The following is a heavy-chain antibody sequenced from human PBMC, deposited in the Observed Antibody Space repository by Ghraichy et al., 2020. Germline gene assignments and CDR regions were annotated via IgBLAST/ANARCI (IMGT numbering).Heavy chain of an antibody. CDR1: GFTFSSYW. D-gene: IGHD3-9*01. CDR2: IKQDGSEK. Sequence: GGSLRLSCAASGFTFSSYWMSWVRQAPGKGLEWVANIKQDGSEKYYVDSVKGRFTISRDNAKNSLYLQMNSLGAEDTAVYYCAGATPYYDILTGYYSLDAFDIWGQGTMVTVSS. V-gene: IGHV3-7*01. CDR3: AGATPYYDILTGYYSLDAFDI. J-gene: IGHJ3*02.